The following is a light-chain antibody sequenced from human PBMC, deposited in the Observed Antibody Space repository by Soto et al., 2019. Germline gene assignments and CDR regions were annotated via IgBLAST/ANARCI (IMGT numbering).Light chain of an antibody. J-gene: IGLJ2*01. CDR2: GNI. V-gene: IGLV1-40*01. CDR1: SSNIGAGYD. CDR3: QSYDSSLTVV. Sequence: QSVLTQPPSVSGAPGQRVTISCTGSSSNIGAGYDVHWYQQVPGTAPKLLIYGNINRPSGVPDRFSGSKSGTSASLAITGRQADDEADYSCQSYDSSLTVVFGGGTKLTVL.